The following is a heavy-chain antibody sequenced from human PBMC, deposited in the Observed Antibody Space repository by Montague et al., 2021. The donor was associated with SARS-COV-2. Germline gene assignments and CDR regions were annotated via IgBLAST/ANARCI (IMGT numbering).Heavy chain of an antibody. CDR1: GGSISSTSYY. J-gene: IGHJ4*02. CDR2: IYHSGSA. D-gene: IGHD1-26*01. CDR3: ARVADSGSYWSGDY. V-gene: IGHV4-39*07. Sequence: SETLSLTCTVSGGSISSTSYYWGWLRQPPGKGLEWIGSIYHSGSAYFNPPLKSRVTISIDTAKNHFSLKVNSVTAADTAVYYCARVADSGSYWSGDYWGQGTLVTVSS.